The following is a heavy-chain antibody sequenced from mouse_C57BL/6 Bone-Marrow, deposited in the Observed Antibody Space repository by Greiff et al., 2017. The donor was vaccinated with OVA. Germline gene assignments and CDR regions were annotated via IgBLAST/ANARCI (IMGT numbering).Heavy chain of an antibody. D-gene: IGHD2-2*01. V-gene: IGHV5-6*02. CDR1: GFTFSSYG. Sequence: DVKLQESGGDLVKPGGSLKLSCAASGFTFSSYGMSWVRQTPDKRLEWVATISSGGSYTYYPDSVKGRFTISRDNAKNTLYLQMSSLKSEDTAMYYCARWLRRFAYWGQGTLVTVSA. J-gene: IGHJ3*01. CDR3: ARWLRRFAY. CDR2: ISSGGSYT.